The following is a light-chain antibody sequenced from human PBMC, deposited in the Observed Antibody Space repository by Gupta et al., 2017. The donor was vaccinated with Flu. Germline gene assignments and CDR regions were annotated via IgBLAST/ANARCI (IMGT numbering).Light chain of an antibody. V-gene: IGKV3-20*01. CDR3: HQYGSLPLT. Sequence: CTLSLSPGERATLSCRASQSVSDNFLAWHQLNPLQAPRRLIYGASSRATGIPDRFRGRGSGTEFNLTISTLEPEDFAVYYCHQYGSLPLTFGGGTKVEIK. CDR2: GAS. CDR1: QSVSDNF. J-gene: IGKJ4*01.